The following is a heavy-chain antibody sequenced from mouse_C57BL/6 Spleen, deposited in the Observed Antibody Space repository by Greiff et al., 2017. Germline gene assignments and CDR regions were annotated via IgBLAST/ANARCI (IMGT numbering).Heavy chain of an antibody. D-gene: IGHD3-2*02. CDR2: ISYSGST. J-gene: IGHJ4*01. V-gene: IGHV3-8*01. CDR1: GYSITSDY. Sequence: EVQLQQSGPGLAKPSQTLSLTCSVSGYSITSDYWHWIRKFPGNKLEYMGYISYSGSTSYNPSLNSRISITRDTSKTQYYLQLNSVTTEDTATYYCARDSSGYAMDYWGQGTSVTVSS. CDR3: ARDSSGYAMDY.